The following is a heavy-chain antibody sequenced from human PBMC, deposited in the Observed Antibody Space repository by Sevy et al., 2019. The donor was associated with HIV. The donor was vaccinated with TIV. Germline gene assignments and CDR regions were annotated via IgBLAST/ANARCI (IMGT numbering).Heavy chain of an antibody. CDR1: GFTLNKYA. Sequence: GGSLRLSCAASGFTLNKYAMNWVRQAPGKGLEWVSSISTSTTYIYYAYSVKGRFTISRDNAKNSLYLQMNRLRAEDTAVYYCVRDGGCSTTKCLLYFDYWGQGTLVTVSS. CDR3: VRDGGCSTTKCLLYFDY. J-gene: IGHJ4*02. CDR2: ISTSTTYI. D-gene: IGHD2-2*01. V-gene: IGHV3-21*01.